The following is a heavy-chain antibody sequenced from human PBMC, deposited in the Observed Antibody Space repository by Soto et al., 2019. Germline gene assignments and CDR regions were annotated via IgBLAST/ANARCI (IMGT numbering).Heavy chain of an antibody. Sequence: ASVKVSCKASGYTFTSYAMHWVRQAPGQRLEWMGWINAGKGNTKYSQKFQGRVTITREKSASKAYMELGSLRSEDTAVYYCARELVVPAAMYLYYYYGMDVWGQGTTVTVSS. CDR3: ARELVVPAAMYLYYYYGMDV. V-gene: IGHV1-3*01. J-gene: IGHJ6*02. CDR2: INAGKGNT. D-gene: IGHD2-2*01. CDR1: GYTFTSYA.